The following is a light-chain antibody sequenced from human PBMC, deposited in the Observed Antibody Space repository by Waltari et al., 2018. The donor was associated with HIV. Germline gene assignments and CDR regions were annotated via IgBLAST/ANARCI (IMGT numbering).Light chain of an antibody. CDR1: SSNIGADYH. V-gene: IGLV1-40*01. J-gene: IGLJ3*02. CDR3: HSYDSSLDGWV. Sequence: QSVLTQQPSVSGAPGQRVTISCTGSSSNIGADYHVNWYQQLPGTAPKLLIHGYNNRPSGVPDRFSGSKSGTSASLAITGLQAEDEADYYCHSYDSSLDGWVFGGGTKLTVL. CDR2: GYN.